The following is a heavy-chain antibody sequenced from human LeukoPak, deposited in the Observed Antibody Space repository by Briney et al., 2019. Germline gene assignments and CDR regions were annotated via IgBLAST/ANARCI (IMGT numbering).Heavy chain of an antibody. CDR3: ARYGDARGLDY. J-gene: IGHJ4*02. D-gene: IGHD4-17*01. CDR1: GGSISSYY. CDR2: IYYSGST. Sequence: KPSETLPLTCTVSGGSISSYYWSWIRQPPGKGLEWIGYIYYSGSTNYNPSLKSRVTISVDTSKNQFSLKLSSVTAADTAVYYCARYGDARGLDYWGQGTLVTVSS. V-gene: IGHV4-59*01.